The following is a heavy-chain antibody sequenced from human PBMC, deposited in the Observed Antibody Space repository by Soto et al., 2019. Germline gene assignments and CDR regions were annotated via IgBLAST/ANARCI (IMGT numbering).Heavy chain of an antibody. CDR2: IIPIFGTA. V-gene: IGHV1-69*12. Sequence: QVQLVQSGAEVKKPGSSVKVSCQASGGTFSSYAISWVRQAPGQGLAWMGGIIPIFGTANYAQKFQGRVTITADESTSTAYMELSSLRSEDTAVYYCARHPRQNYYYGMDVWGQGTTVTVSS. J-gene: IGHJ6*02. CDR1: GGTFSSYA. CDR3: ARHPRQNYYYGMDV.